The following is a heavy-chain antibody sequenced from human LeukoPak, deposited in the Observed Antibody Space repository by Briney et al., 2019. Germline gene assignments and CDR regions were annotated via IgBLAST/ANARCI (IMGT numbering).Heavy chain of an antibody. Sequence: SETLSLTCAVYGGSFSGYYWSWIRQPPGKGLEWIGEINHSGSTNYNPSLKSRVTISVDTSKNQFSLRLSSVTAADTAVYYCARGGRQQLVRRVPWFDPWGQGTLVTVSS. CDR1: GGSFSGYY. J-gene: IGHJ5*02. CDR2: INHSGST. CDR3: ARGGRQQLVRRVPWFDP. D-gene: IGHD6-13*01. V-gene: IGHV4-34*01.